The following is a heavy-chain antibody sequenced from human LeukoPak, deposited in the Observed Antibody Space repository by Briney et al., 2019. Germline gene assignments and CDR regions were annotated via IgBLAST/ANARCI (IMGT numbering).Heavy chain of an antibody. CDR2: INHSGST. CDR3: ARRLGYYYDSSGYFPFDY. D-gene: IGHD3-22*01. V-gene: IGHV4-34*01. J-gene: IGHJ4*02. Sequence: TASETLSLTCAVYGGSFSGYYWSWIRRPPGKGLEWIGEINHSGSTNYNPSLKSRVTISVDTSKNQFSLKLSSVTAADTAVYYCARRLGYYYDSSGYFPFDYWGQGTLVTVSS. CDR1: GGSFSGYY.